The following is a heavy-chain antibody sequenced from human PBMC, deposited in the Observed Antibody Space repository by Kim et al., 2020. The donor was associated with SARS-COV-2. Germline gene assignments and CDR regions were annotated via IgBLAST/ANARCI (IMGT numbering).Heavy chain of an antibody. CDR1: GGTFSSDG. D-gene: IGHD2-2*01. Sequence: SVKVSCKASGGTFSSDGISWVRQAPGQRLEWMGGIVPIFGPAIYAPKFLGKVTITADRSTSTAYMELSSLRFEDTAVYYCARDWGYCSSTSCFAEYWGQGTLVTVSS. V-gene: IGHV1-69*06. CDR3: ARDWGYCSSTSCFAEY. CDR2: IVPIFGPA. J-gene: IGHJ4*02.